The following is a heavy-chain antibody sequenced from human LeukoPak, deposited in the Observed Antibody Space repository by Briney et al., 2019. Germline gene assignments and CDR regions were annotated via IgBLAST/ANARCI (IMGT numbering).Heavy chain of an antibody. J-gene: IGHJ5*02. D-gene: IGHD2-8*01. CDR3: ARDLSGTKGFDP. CDR1: GYTFTSYY. V-gene: IGHV1-46*01. CDR2: INPSGGST. Sequence: ASVKVSCKESGYTFTSYYMHWVRQAPGQGLEWMGIINPSGGSTSCAQKFQGRVTMTRDTSTSTVYMELSSLRSEDTAVYYCARDLSGTKGFDPWGQGTLVTVSS.